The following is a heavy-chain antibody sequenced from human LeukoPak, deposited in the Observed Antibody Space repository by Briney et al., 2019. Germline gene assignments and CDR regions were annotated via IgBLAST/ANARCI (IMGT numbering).Heavy chain of an antibody. J-gene: IGHJ3*02. D-gene: IGHD3-10*01. CDR2: INSNSGVI. CDR1: GYTFTDYY. Sequence: GASVKVSCKASGYTFTDYYMHWVRQAPGQGLEWVGWINSNSGVINYAQKFQGRATMTRDTSISTAYMELSRLRSDDTAVYYCARRRVTNAFDIWGQGTMVTVSS. CDR3: ARRRVTNAFDI. V-gene: IGHV1-2*02.